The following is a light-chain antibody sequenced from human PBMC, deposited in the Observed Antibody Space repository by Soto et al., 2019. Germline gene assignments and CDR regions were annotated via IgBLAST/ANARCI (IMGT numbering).Light chain of an antibody. Sequence: DIQMTQSPSTLSASVGDRVIIICRASQSISSWLAWYQQKPGKAPKLLIYKASSLESGVPSRFSGSGSGTDFTLTITSLQPEDSATYYCQQSYNTPQTFGQGTKVDIK. CDR2: KAS. CDR3: QQSYNTPQT. J-gene: IGKJ1*01. V-gene: IGKV1-5*03. CDR1: QSISSW.